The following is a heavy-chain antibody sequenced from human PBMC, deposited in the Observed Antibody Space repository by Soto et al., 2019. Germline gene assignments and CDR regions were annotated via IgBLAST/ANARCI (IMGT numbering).Heavy chain of an antibody. D-gene: IGHD2-8*01. CDR1: GFTISNYG. CDR3: ARDLEGPGYCTNGVCYTGPDY. Sequence: GGSLRLSYAASGFTISNYGMHWVRQAPGKGLEWVAVIWYDGSNKYYADSVKGRFTISRDNSKNTLYLQMNSLRAEDTAVYYCARDLEGPGYCTNGVCYTGPDYWGQGTLVTVSS. J-gene: IGHJ4*02. V-gene: IGHV3-33*01. CDR2: IWYDGSNK.